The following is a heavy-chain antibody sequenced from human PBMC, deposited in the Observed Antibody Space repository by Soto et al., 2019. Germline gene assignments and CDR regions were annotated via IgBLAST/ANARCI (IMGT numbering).Heavy chain of an antibody. CDR1: RFTYDGYA. J-gene: IGHJ6*02. CDR2: ISLNCGSI. V-gene: IGHV3-9*01. D-gene: IGHD3-16*01. CDR3: AKEKGFGGVRKGMDV. Sequence: GGTLRLSCAPARFTYDGYAIHWVRHAPGKVPERVSGISLNCGSIGYAASVKGRFTISRYNAKNSLSLHINSLGAEDTALYYCAKEKGFGGVRKGMDVWGQGTTVTASS.